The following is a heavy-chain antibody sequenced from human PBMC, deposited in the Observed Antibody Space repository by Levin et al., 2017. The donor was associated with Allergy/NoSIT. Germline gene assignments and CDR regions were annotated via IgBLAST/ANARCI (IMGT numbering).Heavy chain of an antibody. CDR3: ARQGSGWYGAFDS. J-gene: IGHJ3*02. CDR1: GFTFRNYA. Sequence: PGGSLRLSCAASGFTFRNYAMSWVRQAPGQGLKWVSSISSGGGSTYYADSVKGRFTISRDNSETTLYLQMTSLRAEDTAVYYCARQGSGWYGAFDSWGQGTMVTVSS. D-gene: IGHD6-19*01. V-gene: IGHV3-23*01. CDR2: ISSGGGST.